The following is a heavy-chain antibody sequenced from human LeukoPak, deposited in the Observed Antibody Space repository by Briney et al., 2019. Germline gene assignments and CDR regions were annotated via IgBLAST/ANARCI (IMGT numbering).Heavy chain of an antibody. Sequence: GRSLRLSCAASGFTFSSYAMHWVRQAPGKGLEWVAVISYDGSNKYYADSVKGRFTISRDNSKNTLYLQMNSLRAEDTAVYYCARDPVVFRYYCDSSGYSDYWGQGTLVTVSS. CDR1: GFTFSSYA. V-gene: IGHV3-30-3*01. CDR2: ISYDGSNK. D-gene: IGHD3-22*01. J-gene: IGHJ4*02. CDR3: ARDPVVFRYYCDSSGYSDY.